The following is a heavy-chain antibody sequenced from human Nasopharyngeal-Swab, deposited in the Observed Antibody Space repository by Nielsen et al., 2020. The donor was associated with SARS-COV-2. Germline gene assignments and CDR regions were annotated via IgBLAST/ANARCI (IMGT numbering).Heavy chain of an antibody. V-gene: IGHV3-23*01. J-gene: IGHJ4*02. CDR2: ISFSSGSM. CDR3: AKDRLPHSSTWTIDY. Sequence: GESLKISCAASGFTFSSYVMSRVRQAPGKGLEWVSSISFSSGSMHYGDSVKGRFTISRDNSKNTLYLQMDSLRVEDTAVYYCAKDRLPHSSTWTIDYWGQGTLVTGSS. CDR1: GFTFSSYV. D-gene: IGHD6-13*01.